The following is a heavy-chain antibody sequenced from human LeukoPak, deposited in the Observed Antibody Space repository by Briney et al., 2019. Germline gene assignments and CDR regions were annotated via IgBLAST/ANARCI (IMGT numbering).Heavy chain of an antibody. CDR3: VKDDGWVQYAN. Sequence: GTLRLSCATSGFIFSHHGMNWVRQAPGKGLEWVSGIRADAVTTYYADSVKGRFIISRDNSKNTVYLQMNSLSAEDAAVYYCVKDDGWVQYANWGQGTLVTVSS. D-gene: IGHD5-24*01. CDR1: GFIFSHHG. CDR2: IRADAVTT. V-gene: IGHV3-23*01. J-gene: IGHJ4*02.